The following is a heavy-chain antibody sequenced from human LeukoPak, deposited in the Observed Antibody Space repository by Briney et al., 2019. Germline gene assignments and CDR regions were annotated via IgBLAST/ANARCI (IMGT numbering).Heavy chain of an antibody. CDR1: GGSISSYY. Sequence: SETLSLTCTVSGGSISSYYWSWIRQPPGKGLEWIGYIYYSGSTNYNPSLKSRVTISVDTSKNQFSLKLSSVTAADTAVYYCARGYRLRLWFDPWGQGTLVTVSS. J-gene: IGHJ5*02. V-gene: IGHV4-59*01. D-gene: IGHD2-2*02. CDR2: IYYSGST. CDR3: ARGYRLRLWFDP.